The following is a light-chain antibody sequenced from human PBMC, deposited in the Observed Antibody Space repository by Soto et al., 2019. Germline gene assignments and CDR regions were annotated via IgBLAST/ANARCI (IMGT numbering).Light chain of an antibody. CDR1: SSDVGTYTL. J-gene: IGLJ1*01. CDR2: EVS. CDR3: CSYAGSSTFSYV. Sequence: SVLTQPASVSGSPGQSITISCTGTSSDVGTYTLVSWYQQHPGKVPKLMIYEVSKRPSGVSNRFSGSKSGNTASLTISGLQTEDEADFYCCSYAGSSTFSYVFGTGTKVTVL. V-gene: IGLV2-23*02.